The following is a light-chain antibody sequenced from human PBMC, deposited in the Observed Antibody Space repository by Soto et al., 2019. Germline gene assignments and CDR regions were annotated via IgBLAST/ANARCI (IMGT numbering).Light chain of an antibody. Sequence: EIAFKQCPGTLSLSPGERGTLSCRASQSVSRSYLAWYQQKPGQAPRLLIYGASSRATGIPDRFSGSGSGTDFTLTISRLEPEDFAVYYCQQYGSSPRTFGQGTKVEIK. V-gene: IGKV3-20*01. CDR3: QQYGSSPRT. CDR1: QSVSRSY. CDR2: GAS. J-gene: IGKJ1*01.